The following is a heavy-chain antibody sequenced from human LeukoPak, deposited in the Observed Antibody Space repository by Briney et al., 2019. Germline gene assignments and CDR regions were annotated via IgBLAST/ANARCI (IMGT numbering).Heavy chain of an antibody. J-gene: IGHJ4*02. V-gene: IGHV4-39*01. D-gene: IGHD4-17*01. CDR1: GGSISSSSYY. CDR3: ARHGDYVRLSEPFLV. CDR2: IYYSGST. Sequence: PSETLSLTCTVSGGSISSSSYYWGWIRQPPGKGLEWIGSIYYSGSTYYNPSLKSRVTISVDTSKNQFSLKLSSVTAADTAVYYCARHGDYVRLSEPFLVWGQGTLVTVSS.